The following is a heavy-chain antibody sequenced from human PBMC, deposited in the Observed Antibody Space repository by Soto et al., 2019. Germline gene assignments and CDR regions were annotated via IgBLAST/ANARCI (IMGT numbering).Heavy chain of an antibody. D-gene: IGHD3-22*01. V-gene: IGHV1-69*01. CDR3: ARGGSGYVWFNEF. CDR1: GGSFSSYS. Sequence: QEQLVQSGAEVKKPGSSVNVSCKASGGSFSSYSISWVRQAPGQGLEWMGGIIPIFGTANYAQKCQGRVTITADESTNAAYMDLSSLKSEDTAIYYCARGGSGYVWFNEFWGQGTLVTVSS. J-gene: IGHJ4*02. CDR2: IIPIFGTA.